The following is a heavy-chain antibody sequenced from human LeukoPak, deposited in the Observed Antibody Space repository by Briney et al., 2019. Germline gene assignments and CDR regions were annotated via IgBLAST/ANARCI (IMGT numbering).Heavy chain of an antibody. CDR2: IIPILGIA. D-gene: IGHD5-18*01. V-gene: IGHV1-69*04. J-gene: IGHJ4*02. CDR3: ARATTLEKRGYSYGY. Sequence: SVKVSCKASGGTFSSCAISWVRQAPGQGLEWMGRIIPILGIANYAQKFQGRVTITADKSTSTAYMELSSLRSEDTAVYYCARATTLEKRGYSYGYWGQGTLVTVSS. CDR1: GGTFSSCA.